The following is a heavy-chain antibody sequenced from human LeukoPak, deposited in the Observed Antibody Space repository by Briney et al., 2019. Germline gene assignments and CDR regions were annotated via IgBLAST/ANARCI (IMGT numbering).Heavy chain of an antibody. CDR2: ISAYNCNT. Sequence: ASVKVSCKASGYTFTSYGISWVRQAPGQGLEWMGWISAYNCNTNYAQKLQGRVTMTTDTSTSTAYMELRSLRSDDTAVYYCARDHHSSPGDWFDPWGQGTLVTVSS. J-gene: IGHJ5*02. D-gene: IGHD6-13*01. CDR3: ARDHHSSPGDWFDP. CDR1: GYTFTSYG. V-gene: IGHV1-18*01.